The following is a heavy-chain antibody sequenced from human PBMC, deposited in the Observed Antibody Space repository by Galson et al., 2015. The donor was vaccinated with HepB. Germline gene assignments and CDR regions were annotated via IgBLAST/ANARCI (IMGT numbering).Heavy chain of an antibody. V-gene: IGHV3-23*01. CDR2: ISGSGGST. D-gene: IGHD6-13*01. Sequence: SLRLSCAASGFTFSSYSMNWVRQAPGKGLEWVSAISGSGGSTYYADSVKGRFTISRDNSKNTLYLQMNSLRAEDTAVYYCAKEAGYSSSWEYVTDYWGQGTLVTVSS. CDR1: GFTFSSYS. J-gene: IGHJ4*02. CDR3: AKEAGYSSSWEYVTDY.